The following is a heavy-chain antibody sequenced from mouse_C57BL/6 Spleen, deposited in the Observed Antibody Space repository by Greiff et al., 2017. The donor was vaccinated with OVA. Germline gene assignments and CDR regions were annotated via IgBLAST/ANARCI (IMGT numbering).Heavy chain of an antibody. CDR2: IYPGGGYT. V-gene: IGHV1-63*01. J-gene: IGHJ3*01. CDR3: ARWGGDPWFAY. D-gene: IGHD1-1*02. CDR1: GYTFTNYW. Sequence: QVQLQQSGAELVRPGTSVKMSCKASGYTFTNYWIGWAKQRPGHGLEWIGDIYPGGGYTNYNEKFKGKATLTADKSSSTAYMQFSSLTSEDSATYYCARWGGDPWFAYWGQGTLVTVSA.